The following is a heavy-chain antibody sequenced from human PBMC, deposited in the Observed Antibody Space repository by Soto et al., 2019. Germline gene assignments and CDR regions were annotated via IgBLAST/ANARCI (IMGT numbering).Heavy chain of an antibody. CDR1: GYTFTSYG. V-gene: IGHV1-18*04. CDR2: ISAYNGNT. D-gene: IGHD2-2*01. J-gene: IGHJ6*02. Sequence: GASVKVSCKASGYTFTSYGISWVRQAPGQGLEWMGWISAYNGNTNYAQKLQGRVTMTTDTSTSTAYMELRSLRSDDTAVYYCARDSTPKDIVVVPAAKYYYYYYGMDVWGQGPTVTVSS. CDR3: ARDSTPKDIVVVPAAKYYYYYYGMDV.